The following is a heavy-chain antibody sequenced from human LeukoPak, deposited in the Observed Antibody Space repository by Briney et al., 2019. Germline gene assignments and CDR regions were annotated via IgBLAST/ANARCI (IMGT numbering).Heavy chain of an antibody. D-gene: IGHD3-10*01. J-gene: IGHJ5*02. V-gene: IGHV4-59*01. CDR3: ARGSVWQYGSGSYLDWFDP. CDR1: GGSISSYY. CDR2: IYYSGST. Sequence: PSETLSLTCTVSGGSISSYYWSWIRQPPGKGLEWIGYIYYSGSTNYNPSLKSRVTISVDTSKNQFSLKLSSVTAADTAVYYCARGSVWQYGSGSYLDWFDPWGQGTLVTVSS.